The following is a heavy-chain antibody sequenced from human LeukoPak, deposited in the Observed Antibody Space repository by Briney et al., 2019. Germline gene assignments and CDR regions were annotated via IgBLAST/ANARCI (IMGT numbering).Heavy chain of an antibody. D-gene: IGHD4-23*01. CDR2: IYSGGST. J-gene: IGHJ4*02. V-gene: IGHV3-66*02. CDR1: GFTVSSNY. Sequence: GGFLRLSCAASGFTVSSNYMSWVRQAPGKGLEWVSVIYSGGSTYYADSVKGRFTISRDNSKNTLYLQMNSLRAEDTAVYYCARESSQLRWTKDYWGQGTLVTVSS. CDR3: ARESSQLRWTKDY.